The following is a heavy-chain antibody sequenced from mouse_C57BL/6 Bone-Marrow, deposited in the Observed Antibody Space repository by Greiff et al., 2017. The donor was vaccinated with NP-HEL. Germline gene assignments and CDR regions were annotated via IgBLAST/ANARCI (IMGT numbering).Heavy chain of an antibody. V-gene: IGHV1-81*01. Sequence: QVQLQQSGAELARPGASVKLSCKASGYTFTSYGISWVKQRTGQGLEWIGEIYPRSGNTYYNEKFKGKATLTADKSSSTAYMELRSLTSEDSAVYFCARSDYGSSSTYYFDYWGQGTTLTVSS. CDR1: GYTFTSYG. CDR2: IYPRSGNT. J-gene: IGHJ2*01. CDR3: ARSDYGSSSTYYFDY. D-gene: IGHD1-1*01.